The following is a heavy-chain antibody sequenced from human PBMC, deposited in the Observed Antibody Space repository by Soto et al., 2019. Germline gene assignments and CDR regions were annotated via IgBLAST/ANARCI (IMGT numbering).Heavy chain of an antibody. V-gene: IGHV4-4*07. Sequence: PSETLSLTCIVSAGSISNYYWSWIRQPAGKGLEWIGRIDFSGITNYNPSLKSRVTMPIDTSKKQFSLNLSSVTAADTAVYYCARDTSPGLNDILTGYYWFDPWGQGDLVTVSS. J-gene: IGHJ5*02. CDR1: AGSISNYY. CDR2: IDFSGIT. D-gene: IGHD3-9*01. CDR3: ARDTSPGLNDILTGYYWFDP.